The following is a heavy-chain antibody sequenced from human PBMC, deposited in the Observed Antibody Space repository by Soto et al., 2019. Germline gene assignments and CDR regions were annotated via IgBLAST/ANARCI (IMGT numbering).Heavy chain of an antibody. CDR1: GLTFSSYA. CDR3: ARAFWTVAGTRYFDY. Sequence: GGSLRLSCAASGLTFSSYAMSWVRQAPGRGLEWVPVMSGSGGSTYYADSVKGRFTISRDNSKNTLYLEMNSLRVEDTAVYYCARAFWTVAGTRYFDYWGQGTLVTVSS. V-gene: IGHV3-23*01. CDR2: MSGSGGST. D-gene: IGHD6-19*01. J-gene: IGHJ4*02.